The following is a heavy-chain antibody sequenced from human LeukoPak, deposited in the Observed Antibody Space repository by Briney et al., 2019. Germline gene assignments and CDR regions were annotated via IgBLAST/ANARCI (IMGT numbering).Heavy chain of an antibody. J-gene: IGHJ4*02. CDR2: INHSGST. D-gene: IGHD3-3*01. CDR1: GGSFSAYY. Sequence: SETLSLTCAVYGGSFSAYYWSWIRQPPGKGLEWIGEINHSGSTNYNPSLKSRVTISVDTSKNQFSLKLSSVTAADTAVYYCARDPHDFWSGFDFDYWGQGTLVTVSS. V-gene: IGHV4-34*01. CDR3: ARDPHDFWSGFDFDY.